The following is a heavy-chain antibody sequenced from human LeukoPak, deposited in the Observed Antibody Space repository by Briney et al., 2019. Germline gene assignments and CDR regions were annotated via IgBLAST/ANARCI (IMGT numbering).Heavy chain of an antibody. CDR3: ARVRYNWNPQYFDY. Sequence: GASVKVSCKASGGTFSSYAISWVRQAPGQGLEWMGGIIPIFGTANYAQKFQGRVTITADESTSTAYMELSSLRSEDTAVYYCARVRYNWNPQYFDYWGQGTLVTVSS. CDR2: IIPIFGTA. J-gene: IGHJ4*02. CDR1: GGTFSSYA. D-gene: IGHD1-20*01. V-gene: IGHV1-69*13.